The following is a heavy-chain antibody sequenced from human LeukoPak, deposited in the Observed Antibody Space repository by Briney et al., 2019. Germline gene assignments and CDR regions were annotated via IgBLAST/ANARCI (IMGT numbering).Heavy chain of an antibody. CDR2: IYPGDSDT. Sequence: GESLKISCKASGYTFTRYWIGWVRQVPGKGLEWMGIIYPGDSDTTYSPSFRGQVTISADKSSSIIYLQWSSLKASDTAMYYCAREGNTRHYMDVWGKGTTVSVS. J-gene: IGHJ6*03. CDR3: AREGNTRHYMDV. V-gene: IGHV5-51*01. CDR1: GYTFTRYW. D-gene: IGHD2-15*01.